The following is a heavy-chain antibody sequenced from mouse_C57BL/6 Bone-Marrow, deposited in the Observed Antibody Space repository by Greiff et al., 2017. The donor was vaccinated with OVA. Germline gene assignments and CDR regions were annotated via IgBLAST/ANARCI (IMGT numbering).Heavy chain of an antibody. CDR3: AREPIYYGSSYDAMDY. CDR2: ISYDGSN. CDR1: GYSITSGYY. V-gene: IGHV3-6*01. J-gene: IGHJ4*01. D-gene: IGHD1-1*01. Sequence: EVQLQQSGPGLVKPSQSLSLTCSVTGYSITSGYYWNWIRQFPGNKLEWMGYISYDGSNNYNPSLKNRISITRDTSKNQFFLKLNSVTTEDTATYYCAREPIYYGSSYDAMDYWGQGTSVTVSS.